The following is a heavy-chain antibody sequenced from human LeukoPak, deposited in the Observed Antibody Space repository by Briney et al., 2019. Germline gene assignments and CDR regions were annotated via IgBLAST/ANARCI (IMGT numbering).Heavy chain of an antibody. CDR2: ISSSSSTI. J-gene: IGHJ4*02. Sequence: SGGSLRLSCAASGFTFSSYSMNWVRQAPGKGLEWVSYISSSSSTIYYADSVKGRFTISRDNAKNSLYLQMNSLRAEDTAVYYCASPSGYSYVSSFDYWGQGTLVTVSS. CDR3: ASPSGYSYVSSFDY. V-gene: IGHV3-48*01. D-gene: IGHD5-18*01. CDR1: GFTFSSYS.